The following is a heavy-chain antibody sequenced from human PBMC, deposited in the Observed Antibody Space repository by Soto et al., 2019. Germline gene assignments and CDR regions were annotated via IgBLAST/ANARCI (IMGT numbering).Heavy chain of an antibody. V-gene: IGHV3-23*01. CDR2: LSDSVGTT. D-gene: IGHD6-19*01. CDR3: AKGRGSGWAWYFDN. CDR1: GFSFGTYT. J-gene: IGHJ4*02. Sequence: PGGSLRLSCAVSGFSFGTYTVNWVRQAPGMGLEWVSGLSDSVGTTHYAYSVKGRFTISRDNSKNTLYLQMNSLRGEDTAVYYCAKGRGSGWAWYFDNWGQGTLVTVSS.